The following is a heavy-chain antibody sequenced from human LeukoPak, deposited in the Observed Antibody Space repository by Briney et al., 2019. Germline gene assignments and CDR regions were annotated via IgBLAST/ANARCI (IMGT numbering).Heavy chain of an antibody. Sequence: SETLSLTCTVSGGSISSGGYYWSWIRQPAGKGLEWIGRIYTSGSTNYNPSLKSRVTMSVDTSKNQFSLKLSSVTAADTAVYYCAKSPNYDFWSGHNDAFDIWGQGAMVTVSS. J-gene: IGHJ3*02. CDR3: AKSPNYDFWSGHNDAFDI. V-gene: IGHV4-61*02. CDR2: IYTSGST. D-gene: IGHD3-3*01. CDR1: GGSISSGGYY.